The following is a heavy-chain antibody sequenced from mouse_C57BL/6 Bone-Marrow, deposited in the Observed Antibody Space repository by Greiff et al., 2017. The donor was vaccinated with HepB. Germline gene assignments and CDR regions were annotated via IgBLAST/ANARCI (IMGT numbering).Heavy chain of an antibody. D-gene: IGHD1-1*01. J-gene: IGHJ2*01. Sequence: QSCTASGYTFTSYWMHWVKQRPGRGLEWIGRIDPNSGGTKYNEKFKSKATLTVDKPSSTAYMQLSSLTSEDSAVYYCVRSLITTVVAYFDYWGQGTTLTVSS. V-gene: IGHV1-72*01. CDR3: VRSLITTVVAYFDY. CDR2: IDPNSGGT. CDR1: GYTFTSYW.